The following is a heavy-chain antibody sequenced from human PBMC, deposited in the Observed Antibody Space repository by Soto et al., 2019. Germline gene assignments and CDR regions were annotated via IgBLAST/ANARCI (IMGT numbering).Heavy chain of an antibody. CDR3: ARGRRTAGTIDY. Sequence: PSETLSLTCAVYGGSFSGYYWSWIRQPPGKGLEWIGAINHSGSTNYNPSLKSRVTISVDTSRNQFSLKLSSVTAADTAVYYCARGRRTAGTIDYWGQGTLVTVSS. D-gene: IGHD4-17*01. J-gene: IGHJ4*02. V-gene: IGHV4-34*01. CDR1: GGSFSGYY. CDR2: INHSGST.